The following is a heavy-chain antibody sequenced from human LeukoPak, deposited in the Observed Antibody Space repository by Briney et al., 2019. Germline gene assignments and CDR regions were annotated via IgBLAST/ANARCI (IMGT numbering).Heavy chain of an antibody. V-gene: IGHV1-2*02. J-gene: IGHJ4*02. CDR2: INPNSGGT. D-gene: IGHD3-9*01. Sequence: ASVKVSCKASGYTFTGYYMHWVRQAPGQGLEWMGWINPNSGGTNYAQKFQGRVTMTRGTSITTAYMEMSRLRSDDTALYYCARSPHILTGENFDYWGQGTLVTVSS. CDR3: ARSPHILTGENFDY. CDR1: GYTFTGYY.